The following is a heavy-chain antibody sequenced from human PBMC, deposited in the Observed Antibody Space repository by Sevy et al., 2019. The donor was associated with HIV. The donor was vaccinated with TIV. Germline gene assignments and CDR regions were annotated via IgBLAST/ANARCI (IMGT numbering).Heavy chain of an antibody. CDR3: ARVTVRGFDY. CDR2: LYSGGST. V-gene: IGHV3-53*01. CDR1: GFTVSSNY. J-gene: IGHJ4*02. Sequence: GGCLRLSCTASGFTVSSNYMSWVRQAPGKGLEWVSVLYSGGSTYYAYSVKGRFTISRDNSKNTLYLQMNSLRAEDTAVYYCARVTVRGFDYWGQGTLVTVSS. D-gene: IGHD3-10*01.